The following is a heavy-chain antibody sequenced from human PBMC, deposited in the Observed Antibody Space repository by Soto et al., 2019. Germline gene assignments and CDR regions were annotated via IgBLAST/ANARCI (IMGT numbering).Heavy chain of an antibody. Sequence: PSETLSLTCTVSGGSISSGGYYWSWIRQHPGKGLEWIGYIYYSGSTYYNPSLKSRVTISVDTSKNQFSLKLGSVTAADTAVYYCARRGYSGGWYSIAFDYWGQGTLVTVSS. D-gene: IGHD6-19*01. CDR1: GGSISSGGYY. V-gene: IGHV4-31*03. CDR3: ARRGYSGGWYSIAFDY. CDR2: IYYSGST. J-gene: IGHJ4*02.